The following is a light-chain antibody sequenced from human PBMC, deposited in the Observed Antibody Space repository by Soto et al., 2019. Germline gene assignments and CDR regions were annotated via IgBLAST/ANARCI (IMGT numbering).Light chain of an antibody. CDR1: QSVLYNSNNKNY. J-gene: IGKJ1*01. V-gene: IGKV4-1*01. CDR2: WAS. Sequence: DLLLTPSPDSLSVSLGARATINCKSSQSVLYNSNNKNYLTWYQQKPGQPPKLLIYWASTRESGVPDRFSGSGSGTDFTLTISRLEPEDFVVYYCHQYGSSPWTFGQGTKVDIK. CDR3: HQYGSSPWT.